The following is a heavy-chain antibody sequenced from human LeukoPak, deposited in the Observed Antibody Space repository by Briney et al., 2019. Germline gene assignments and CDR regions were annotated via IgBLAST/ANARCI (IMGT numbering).Heavy chain of an antibody. D-gene: IGHD6-19*01. V-gene: IGHV4-4*08. Sequence: SETLSLTCIVSGGSITSYYRSWIRQPPGKGLEWIGDIHASGSTNYNPSLKSRITISVDTSKNQFSLKLSSVTAADTAVYFCARRYSSGWFDPWGQGTLVTVSS. CDR3: ARRYSSGWFDP. J-gene: IGHJ5*02. CDR2: IHASGST. CDR1: GGSITSYY.